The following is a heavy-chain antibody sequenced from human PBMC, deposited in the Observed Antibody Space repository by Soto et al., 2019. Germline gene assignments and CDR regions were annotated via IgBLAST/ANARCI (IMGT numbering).Heavy chain of an antibody. Sequence: QLQLQESGPGLVKPSETLSLTCSVSSASLSSSTYYWSWIRQPPGRGPEWIGSIYYSGNTYYKPSLKSRVSISIDTSRNQFSLKLTSVTAAATGVYYCASSSPFHYWGPGILVTVSS. CDR3: ASSSPFHY. CDR1: SASLSSSTYY. CDR2: IYYSGNT. D-gene: IGHD6-6*01. J-gene: IGHJ4*02. V-gene: IGHV4-39*01.